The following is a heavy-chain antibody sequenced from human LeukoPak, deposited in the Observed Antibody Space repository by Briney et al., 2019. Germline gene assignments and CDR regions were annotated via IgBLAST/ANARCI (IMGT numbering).Heavy chain of an antibody. CDR1: GFTFSGYE. Sequence: GGSLRLSCAASGFTFSGYEMNRVRQAPGKGLEWVSSISSSSSYIYYADSVKGRFTISRDNAKNSLYLQMNSLRAEDTAVYYCARYGVDTAMVFDYWGQGTLVTVSS. D-gene: IGHD5-18*01. CDR2: ISSSSSYI. V-gene: IGHV3-21*01. J-gene: IGHJ4*02. CDR3: ARYGVDTAMVFDY.